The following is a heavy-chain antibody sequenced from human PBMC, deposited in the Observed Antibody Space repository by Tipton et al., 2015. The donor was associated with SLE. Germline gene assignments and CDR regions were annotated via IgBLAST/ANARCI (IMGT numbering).Heavy chain of an antibody. CDR1: GGSISNHY. V-gene: IGHV4-59*08. J-gene: IGHJ4*02. CDR3: ARGPEELGIPPLFDY. D-gene: IGHD7-27*01. CDR2: IHYSEST. Sequence: TLSLTCTVSGGSISNHYWNWIRQPPGKGLEWIGNIHYSESTNYNPSLKSRVTISVDRSKNQFSLKLSSVTAADTAVYYCARGPEELGIPPLFDYWGQGTLVTVSS.